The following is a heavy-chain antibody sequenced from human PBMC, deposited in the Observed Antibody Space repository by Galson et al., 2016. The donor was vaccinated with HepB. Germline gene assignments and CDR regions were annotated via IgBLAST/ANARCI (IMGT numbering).Heavy chain of an antibody. CDR3: ATRLQAPAD. D-gene: IGHD6-25*01. CDR1: GFTFSTYA. J-gene: IGHJ4*02. CDR2: ISDSGGFT. V-gene: IGHV3-23*01. Sequence: SLRLSCAASGFTFSTYAMSWVRQAPGKGLEWVSGISDSGGFTRYADSVKGRFTISRDNSKNMVWLQMNILRLEDTALYFCATRLQAPADWGQGTLVTVSS.